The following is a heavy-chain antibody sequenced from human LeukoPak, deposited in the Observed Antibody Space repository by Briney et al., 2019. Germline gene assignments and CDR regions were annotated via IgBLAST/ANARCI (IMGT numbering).Heavy chain of an antibody. CDR2: ISSSGSTI. V-gene: IGHV3-11*01. Sequence: GGSLRLSCAASAFTFSDYYMSWLRQAPGKGLEWVSYISSSGSTIYYADYVKGRFTISRDNAKNSLYLQMNSLRAEDTAVYYCARSRREYWYFDLWGRGTLVTVSS. CDR3: ARSRREYWYFDL. J-gene: IGHJ2*01. CDR1: AFTFSDYY.